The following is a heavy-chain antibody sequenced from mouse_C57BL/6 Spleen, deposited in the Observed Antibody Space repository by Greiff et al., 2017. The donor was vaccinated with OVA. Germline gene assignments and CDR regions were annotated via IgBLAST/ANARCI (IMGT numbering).Heavy chain of an antibody. CDR2: ISDGGSST. Sequence: EVQGVESGGGLVKPGGSLKLSCAASGFTFSSYAMSWVRQTPEKRLEWVATISDGGSSTYYPDNVKGRFTISRDNAKNNLYLQMSHLKSEDTAMYYCARGGNYYAMDYWGQGTSVTVAS. CDR1: GFTFSSYA. J-gene: IGHJ4*01. CDR3: ARGGNYYAMDY. D-gene: IGHD2-1*01. V-gene: IGHV5-4*01.